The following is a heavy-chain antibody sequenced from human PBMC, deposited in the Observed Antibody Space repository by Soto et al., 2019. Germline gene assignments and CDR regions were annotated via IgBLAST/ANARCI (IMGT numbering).Heavy chain of an antibody. J-gene: IGHJ3*02. CDR3: AKATATSGGAFEI. CDR1: VLLSSSFD. D-gene: IGHD1-1*01. V-gene: IGHV3-23*01. Sequence: GTLRPSCAVSVLLSSSFDMSWVRQAPGKGLDWVSTILVGGSTHYEDSVKGRFTISRDTSKNTVYLQMNSLTAGDTAVYYCAKATATSGGAFEIYGQGTLVTVSS. CDR2: ILVGGST.